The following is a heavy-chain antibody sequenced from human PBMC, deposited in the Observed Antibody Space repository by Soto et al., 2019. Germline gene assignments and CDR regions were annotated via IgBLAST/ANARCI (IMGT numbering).Heavy chain of an antibody. CDR1: GYTFTSYD. CDR3: ARDSSGWFSHQFDY. V-gene: IGHV1-8*01. J-gene: IGHJ4*02. Sequence: PVKLSCKASGYTFTSYDINWVRQATGQGLEWMGWMNPNSGNTGYAQKFQGRVTMTRNTSISTAYMELSSLRSEDTAVYYCARDSSGWFSHQFDYWGPGNLVTVS. CDR2: MNPNSGNT. D-gene: IGHD6-19*01.